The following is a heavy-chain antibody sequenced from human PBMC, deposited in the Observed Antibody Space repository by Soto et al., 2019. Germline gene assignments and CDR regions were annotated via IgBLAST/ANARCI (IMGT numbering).Heavy chain of an antibody. CDR1: GYSFTRHW. Sequence: GESLKISCKGSGYSFTRHWIGWVRQMPGKGLEWMGFIYPGDSDTRYSPSFQGQVTISADKSVSTAYLQWSSLKASDTAIYYCARTKDYGGNSRSPFDDWAQGTLVTVSS. CDR2: IYPGDSDT. V-gene: IGHV5-51*01. J-gene: IGHJ4*02. CDR3: ARTKDYGGNSRSPFDD. D-gene: IGHD4-17*01.